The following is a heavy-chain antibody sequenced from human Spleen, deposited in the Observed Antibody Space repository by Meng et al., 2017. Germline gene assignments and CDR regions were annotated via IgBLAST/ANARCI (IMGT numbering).Heavy chain of an antibody. J-gene: IGHJ4*02. V-gene: IGHV1-2*06. CDR1: GDTFSAYY. D-gene: IGHD5-18*01. Sequence: ASVKVSCKASGDTFSAYYVHWVRRAPGQGLEWMGRINPQSGATNYAQKFQGRVTVTGDTSISTVYMELSRLRSDDTAVYYCATGYRYGNVYFDYWGQGTLVTVSS. CDR3: ATGYRYGNVYFDY. CDR2: INPQSGAT.